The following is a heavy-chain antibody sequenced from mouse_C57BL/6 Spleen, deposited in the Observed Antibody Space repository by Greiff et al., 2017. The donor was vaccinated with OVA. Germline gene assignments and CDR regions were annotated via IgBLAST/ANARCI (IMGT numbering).Heavy chain of an antibody. CDR1: GYTFTSYW. CDR3: TREVSCDEYDYAMDY. V-gene: IGHV1-55*01. Sequence: VQLQQPGAELVKPGASVKMSCTASGYTFTSYWITWVKQRPGQGLEWIGDISPGSGSTNYNEKFKCKATLTVDTSSSTAYMQLSSLTSEDSAVYYCTREVSCDEYDYAMDYWGQGTSVTVSS. J-gene: IGHJ4*01. CDR2: ISPGSGST. D-gene: IGHD5-2*01.